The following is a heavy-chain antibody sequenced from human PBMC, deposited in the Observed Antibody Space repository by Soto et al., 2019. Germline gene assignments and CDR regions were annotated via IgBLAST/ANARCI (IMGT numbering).Heavy chain of an antibody. CDR2: IIPIFGTA. CDR3: ARLRGVIITSYYYYGMDV. D-gene: IGHD3-10*01. CDR1: GGTFSSYA. Sequence: ASVKVSCKASGGTFSSYAISWVRQAPGQGLEWMGGIIPIFGTANYAQKFQGRVTITADESTSTAYMELSSLRSEDTAVYYCARLRGVIITSYYYYGMDVWGQGTTVTVSS. V-gene: IGHV1-69*13. J-gene: IGHJ6*02.